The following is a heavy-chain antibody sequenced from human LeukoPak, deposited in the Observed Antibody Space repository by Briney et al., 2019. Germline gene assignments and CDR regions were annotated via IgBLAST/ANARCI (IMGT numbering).Heavy chain of an antibody. CDR2: IHSGGRT. J-gene: IGHJ6*02. CDR3: ASAPSGVLRYFDWLSYGMDV. CDR1: GFTVSSNY. V-gene: IGHV3-66*01. Sequence: GGSLRLSCAASGFTVSSNYMSWVRQAPGKGLEWVSVIHSGGRTYYADSVKGRFTISRDNSKNTLYLQMNSLRAEDTAVYYCASAPSGVLRYFDWLSYGMDVWGQGTTVTVSS. D-gene: IGHD3-9*01.